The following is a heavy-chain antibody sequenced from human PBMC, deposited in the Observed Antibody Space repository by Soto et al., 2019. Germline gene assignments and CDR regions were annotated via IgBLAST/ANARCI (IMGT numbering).Heavy chain of an antibody. J-gene: IGHJ3*01. Sequence: GGSLRLSCEVSGFNFRNFNMIWVRQAPGKGLEWVSSVSGSSSYIYYADSVKGRFTVSRDNANNLVFLQMNGLRPEDTAMYYCARDLRGHYGPWGQGTMVTVSS. CDR3: ARDLRGHYGP. D-gene: IGHD4-17*01. V-gene: IGHV3-21*06. CDR1: GFNFRNFN. CDR2: VSGSSSYI.